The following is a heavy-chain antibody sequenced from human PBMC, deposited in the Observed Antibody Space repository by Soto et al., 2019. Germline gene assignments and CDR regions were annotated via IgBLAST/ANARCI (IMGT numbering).Heavy chain of an antibody. Sequence: QITLKKSGPTMVKVTQTVTLTCTFSGFSLSSTGVGVGWIRQPPGKALEGLALINWNDDKRYNPSLKSRLTITKDTSKNQMVLTLTNMDPVDTATYYCARSGHNSGFFYYDYWGQGTLVTVSS. J-gene: IGHJ4*02. CDR1: GFSLSSTGVG. CDR2: INWNDDK. D-gene: IGHD3-22*01. V-gene: IGHV2-5*01. CDR3: ARSGHNSGFFYYDY.